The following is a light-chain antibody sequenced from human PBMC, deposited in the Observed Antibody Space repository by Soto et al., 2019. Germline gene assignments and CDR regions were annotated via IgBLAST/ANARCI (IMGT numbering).Light chain of an antibody. V-gene: IGKV3-15*01. CDR1: QTVGSN. Sequence: EIVMTQSPATLSVFPGERVTLSCRASQTVGSNLAWYQQKPGQAPRLLMYGASTRATGIPTRFSGSGSGTEFTLTISSLQSEDFAVYYCQHYNNWPPMYTFGQGTKLEIK. CDR2: GAS. CDR3: QHYNNWPPMYT. J-gene: IGKJ2*01.